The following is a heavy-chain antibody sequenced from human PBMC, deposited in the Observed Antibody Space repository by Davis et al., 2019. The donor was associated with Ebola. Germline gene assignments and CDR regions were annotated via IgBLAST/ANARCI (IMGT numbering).Heavy chain of an antibody. CDR1: GFTFSVYA. Sequence: PGGSLRLSCAASGFTFSVYAMSWVRQAPGKGLEWVANIKQDGSEKHYVDSVKGRFTISRDNAKNSLYLQMNSLRAEDTAVYYCARERGYSYGYLRYWGQGTLVTVSS. D-gene: IGHD5-18*01. CDR3: ARERGYSYGYLRY. CDR2: IKQDGSEK. V-gene: IGHV3-7*03. J-gene: IGHJ4*02.